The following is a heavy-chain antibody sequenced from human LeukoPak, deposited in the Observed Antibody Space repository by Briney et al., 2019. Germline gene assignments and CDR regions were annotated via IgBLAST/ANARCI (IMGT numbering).Heavy chain of an antibody. J-gene: IGHJ6*02. CDR1: GFTFSSYS. Sequence: GGSLRLSCAASGFTFSSYSMNWVRQAPGKGLEWVSSISSSSSYIYYADSVKGRFTISRDNAKNSLYLQMNSLRAEDTAVYYCARDAGYCSTTSCYVGMDVWGQGTTVTVSS. CDR3: ARDAGYCSTTSCYVGMDV. D-gene: IGHD2-2*03. CDR2: ISSSSSYI. V-gene: IGHV3-21*01.